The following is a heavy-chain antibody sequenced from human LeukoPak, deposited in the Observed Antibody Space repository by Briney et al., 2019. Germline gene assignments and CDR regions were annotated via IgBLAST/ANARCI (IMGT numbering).Heavy chain of an antibody. CDR2: ISGSGGST. D-gene: IGHD2-15*01. J-gene: IGHJ4*02. Sequence: GGSLRLSCAASGFTFSTYGMSWVRQAPGKGLKWVSAISGSGGSTYYADSVKGRFTISRDNSKNTLYLQMNSLRAEDTAVYYCAKHSDIVVVVAATPDYWGQGTLVTVSS. CDR3: AKHSDIVVVVAATPDY. V-gene: IGHV3-23*01. CDR1: GFTFSTYG.